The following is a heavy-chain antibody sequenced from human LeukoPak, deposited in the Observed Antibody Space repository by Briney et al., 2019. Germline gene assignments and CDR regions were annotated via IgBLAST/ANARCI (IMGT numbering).Heavy chain of an antibody. CDR2: MNPNSGNT. CDR1: GYTFTSHD. V-gene: IGHV1-8*03. CDR3: ARAWITVITRDAFDI. J-gene: IGHJ3*02. Sequence: GASVKVSCKASGYTFTSHDINWVRQATGQGLEWMGWMNPNSGNTGYAQKFQGRVTITRDTSISTAYMELSSLRSEDTAVYYCARAWITVITRDAFDIWGQGTMVTVSS. D-gene: IGHD4-23*01.